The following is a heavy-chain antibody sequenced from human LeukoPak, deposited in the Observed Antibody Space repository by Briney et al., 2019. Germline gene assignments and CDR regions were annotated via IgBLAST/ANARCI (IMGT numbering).Heavy chain of an antibody. CDR2: ISAYNGNT. CDR1: GYSFSNYG. Sequence: GASVKVSCKASGYSFSNYGISWVRQAPGQGLEWRVWISAYNGNTNYPQKLQGRVNLSTDTTTSTAYMELRSLRSDDTAVYYCARLYCGVGGRCDSYFEYWSQGNLVTVSS. V-gene: IGHV1-18*01. J-gene: IGHJ4*02. D-gene: IGHD2-21*01. CDR3: ARLYCGVGGRCDSYFEY.